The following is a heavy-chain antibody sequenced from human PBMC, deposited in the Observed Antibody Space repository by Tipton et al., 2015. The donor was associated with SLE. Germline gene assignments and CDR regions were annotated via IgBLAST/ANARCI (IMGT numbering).Heavy chain of an antibody. D-gene: IGHD6-19*01. V-gene: IGHV4-59*08. CDR2: IYHSGST. CDR1: GGSISSYY. J-gene: IGHJ2*01. Sequence: TLSLTCTVSGGSISSYYWSWIRQPPGKGLEWIGYIYHSGSTYYNPSLESRVTISVDTSKNQFSLNLSSVTAADTAVYYCARLRDSSGWGQWYFDLWGRGTLVTVSS. CDR3: ARLRDSSGWGQWYFDL.